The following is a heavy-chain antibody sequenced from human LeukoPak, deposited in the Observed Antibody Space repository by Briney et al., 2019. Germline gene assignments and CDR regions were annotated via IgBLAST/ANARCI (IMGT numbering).Heavy chain of an antibody. J-gene: IGHJ5*02. CDR2: ICAYNGNT. CDR1: GCTFTSYC. V-gene: IGHV1-18*04. D-gene: IGHD3-10*01. CDR3: ARVEVWFGELLYGWFDP. Sequence: GSAEKVPCKHSGCTFTSYCISWVGQAPAQGLEWMGWICAYNGNTNHAQKPQGRVTMTTDTSTSTAYMELRSLRSDDTAVYYCARVEVWFGELLYGWFDPWGQGTLVTVSS.